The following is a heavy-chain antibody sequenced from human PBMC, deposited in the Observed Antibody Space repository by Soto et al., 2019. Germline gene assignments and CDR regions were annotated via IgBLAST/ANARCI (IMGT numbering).Heavy chain of an antibody. CDR2: FDPEDGET. CDR1: GYTLTELS. V-gene: IGHV1-24*01. D-gene: IGHD3-3*01. J-gene: IGHJ5*02. CDR3: ATDRSITIFGVVQEGFDP. Sequence: ASVKVSCKVSGYTLTELSMHWVRQAPGKGLEWMGGFDPEDGETIYAQKFQGRVTMTEDTSTDTAYMELSSPRSEDTAVYYCATDRSITIFGVVQEGFDPWGQGTLVTVSS.